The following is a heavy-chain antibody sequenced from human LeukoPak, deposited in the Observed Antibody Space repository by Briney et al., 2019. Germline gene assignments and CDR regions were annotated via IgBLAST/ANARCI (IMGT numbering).Heavy chain of an antibody. CDR3: ARQTSLGFDI. J-gene: IGHJ3*02. V-gene: IGHV4-39*01. Sequence: KPSETLSLTCTVSGGPISSSAYHWAWTRQPPGKGLEWIGNIYYSGGTYYKPSLKSRITISLDTSKNQFSLRLSSVTAADTAVYYCARQTSLGFDIWGQGTMVTVSS. CDR2: IYYSGGT. CDR1: GGPISSSAYH.